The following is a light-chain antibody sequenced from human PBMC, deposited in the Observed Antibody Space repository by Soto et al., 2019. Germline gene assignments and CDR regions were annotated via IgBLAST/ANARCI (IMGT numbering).Light chain of an antibody. V-gene: IGKV3-15*01. CDR2: GAS. J-gene: IGKJ1*01. Sequence: EIVMTQSPATLSVSPGERATLSCRASQSVTSNLAWYQKKPGQAPRLLIYGASTRATGIPARFSGSGSGADVTLTISSRQSEDFAVYYCQQYDNWWTFGQGTRVEIK. CDR3: QQYDNWWT. CDR1: QSVTSN.